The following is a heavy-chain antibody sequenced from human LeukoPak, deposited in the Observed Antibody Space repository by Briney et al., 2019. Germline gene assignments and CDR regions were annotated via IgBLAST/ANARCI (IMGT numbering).Heavy chain of an antibody. J-gene: IGHJ4*02. CDR1: GASISSGSSY. Sequence: SETLSHTCSVSGASISSGSSYWSWIRQPAGEGLEWIGRIHNSGGTIYNPSLNSRVTISIDTSKNQVSLKLTSVTAADTAVYYCARGLYYYDSSGRSEAYYFDYWGQGTLVTVSS. V-gene: IGHV4-61*02. D-gene: IGHD3-22*01. CDR3: ARGLYYYDSSGRSEAYYFDY. CDR2: IHNSGGT.